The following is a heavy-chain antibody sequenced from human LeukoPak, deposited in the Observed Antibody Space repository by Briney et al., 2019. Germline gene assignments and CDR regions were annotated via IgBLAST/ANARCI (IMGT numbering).Heavy chain of an antibody. Sequence: SEALSLTCSVSRGSVTTAYGSSIRQPAGRGVEWMWRVSDRGSTIYNPSLKSRVTIPVDKSKNHFSLRLTSVTDADTEVYYCARVVVGPQRLLRRTHNYSLDLWGQGILVTVSS. CDR2: VSDRGST. J-gene: IGHJ4*02. CDR3: ARVVVGPQRLLRRTHNYSLDL. V-gene: IGHV4-4*07. CDR1: RGSVTTAY. D-gene: IGHD6-19*01.